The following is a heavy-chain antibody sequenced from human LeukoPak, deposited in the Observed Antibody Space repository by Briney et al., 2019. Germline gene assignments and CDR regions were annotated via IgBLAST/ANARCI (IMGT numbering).Heavy chain of an antibody. CDR2: IDSRSSYI. CDR1: GFTFSSYA. D-gene: IGHD3-3*01. CDR3: ARGPHGGFVIIPTEF. J-gene: IGHJ4*02. Sequence: GGSLRLSCAASGFTFSSYAMNWVRQAPGKGLEWVSSIDSRSSYIYYADSVKGRFTISRANAKNSLFLQMNSLRAEDTAVYYCARGPHGGFVIIPTEFWGQGTLVTVSS. V-gene: IGHV3-21*01.